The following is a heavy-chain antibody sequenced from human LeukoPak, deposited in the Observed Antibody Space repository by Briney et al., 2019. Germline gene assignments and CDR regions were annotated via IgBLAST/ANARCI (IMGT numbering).Heavy chain of an antibody. V-gene: IGHV3-21*01. D-gene: IGHD6-19*01. CDR3: ARNLNSPIAVAGSDY. CDR2: ITPSSTYI. CDR1: GFTFSNSD. J-gene: IGHJ4*02. Sequence: GGSLRLSCAASGFTFSNSDMEWVRKAPGKGLEWVSSITPSSTYIYYAESMRGRFTVSRDNAKNSLYLQMNSLTAEDTAVYYCARNLNSPIAVAGSDYWGQGTLVTVSS.